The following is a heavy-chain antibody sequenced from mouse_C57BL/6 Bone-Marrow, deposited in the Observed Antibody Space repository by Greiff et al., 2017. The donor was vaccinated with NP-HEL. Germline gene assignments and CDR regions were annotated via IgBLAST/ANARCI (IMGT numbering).Heavy chain of an antibody. D-gene: IGHD4-1*01. J-gene: IGHJ2*01. Sequence: EVMLVESGGGLVQSGRSLRLSCATSGFTFSDFYMEWVRQAPGKGLEWIAASRNKANDYTTEYSASVKGRFIVSRDTSQSILYLQMNALRAEDTAIYYCARDALGGGYFDYWGQGTTLTVSS. CDR2: SRNKANDYTT. CDR3: ARDALGGGYFDY. V-gene: IGHV7-1*01. CDR1: GFTFSDFY.